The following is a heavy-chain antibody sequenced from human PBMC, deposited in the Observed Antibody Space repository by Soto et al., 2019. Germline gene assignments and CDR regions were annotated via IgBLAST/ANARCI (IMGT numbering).Heavy chain of an antibody. Sequence: EVQLLESGGGLVQPGGSLRLSCAASGFTFSSYAMSWVRQAPGKGLEWVSAISGSGGSTYYADSVKGRFTISRDDSKNPRYLQRNSLSAEDTAVYYCARRSSGWYFDYWCQGTLVTVSS. V-gene: IGHV3-23*01. CDR1: GFTFSSYA. CDR2: ISGSGGST. CDR3: ARRSSGWYFDY. D-gene: IGHD6-19*01. J-gene: IGHJ4*02.